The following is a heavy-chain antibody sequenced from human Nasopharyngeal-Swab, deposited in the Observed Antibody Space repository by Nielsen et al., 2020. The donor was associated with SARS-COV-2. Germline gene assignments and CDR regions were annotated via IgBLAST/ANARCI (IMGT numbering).Heavy chain of an antibody. D-gene: IGHD3-22*01. CDR3: ARDAELDSSGHDAFDI. CDR2: IWYDGSNK. J-gene: IGHJ3*02. V-gene: IGHV3-33*01. CDR1: GFTFSSYG. Sequence: GESLKISCAASGFTFSSYGMHWVRQAPGKGLEWVAVIWYDGSNKYYADSVKGRFTISRDNSKNTLYLQMNSLRAEDTAVYYCARDAELDSSGHDAFDIWGQGTMVTVSS.